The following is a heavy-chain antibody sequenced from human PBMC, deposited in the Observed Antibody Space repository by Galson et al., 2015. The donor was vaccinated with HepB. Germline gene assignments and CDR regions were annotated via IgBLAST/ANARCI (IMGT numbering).Heavy chain of an antibody. J-gene: IGHJ4*02. CDR1: GYTFTSYG. D-gene: IGHD1-20*01. CDR3: SRARYNWNY. V-gene: IGHV1-18*01. CDR2: ISAYNRNT. Sequence: CTASGYTFTSYGISWVRQAPGQGLEWMGWISAYNRNTNYAPKLQGRVTMTTDTSTSTAYMELRSMRSDDTAVYYCSRARYNWNYWGQGTLVTVSS.